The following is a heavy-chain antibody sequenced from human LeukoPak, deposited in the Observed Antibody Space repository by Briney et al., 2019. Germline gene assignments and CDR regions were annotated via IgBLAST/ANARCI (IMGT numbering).Heavy chain of an antibody. CDR1: GFTFSSYS. Sequence: PGGSLRLSYAASGFTFSSYSMNWVRQAPGKGLEWVSSISSSSSYIYYADSVKGRFTISRDNAKNSLYLQMNSLRAEDTAVYYCARDGNSQGAVAGTGWFDPWGQGTLVTVSS. D-gene: IGHD6-19*01. CDR3: ARDGNSQGAVAGTGWFDP. V-gene: IGHV3-21*01. J-gene: IGHJ5*02. CDR2: ISSSSSYI.